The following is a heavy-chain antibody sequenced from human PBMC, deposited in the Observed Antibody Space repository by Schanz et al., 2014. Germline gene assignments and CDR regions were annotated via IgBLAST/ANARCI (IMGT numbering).Heavy chain of an antibody. Sequence: EVRLVESGGGLVKPGGSLRLSCVVSGFPLSNYRMNWVRQSPGKGLEWVSCISGTSSHIYYADSVRGRFTISRDNAKNSLYLQMDALRAEDTAVYYCARDLRNSRPSYYDHWGQGTLVTVSA. J-gene: IGHJ4*02. CDR2: ISGTSSHI. CDR3: ARDLRNSRPSYYDH. V-gene: IGHV3-21*02. CDR1: GFPLSNYR. D-gene: IGHD6-13*01.